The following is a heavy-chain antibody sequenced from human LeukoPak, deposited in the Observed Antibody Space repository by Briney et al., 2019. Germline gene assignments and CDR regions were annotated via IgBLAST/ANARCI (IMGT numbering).Heavy chain of an antibody. CDR3: ARDLHTSSGTTS. J-gene: IGHJ5*02. CDR1: GYTFTGYY. Sequence: GASVKVSCKASGYTFTGYYIHWVRQAPGQGREWMGWINPNSGGTNYAQKFQCRVTMTRDTSISTAHMELSSLRSDDTAVYYCARDLHTSSGTTSWGQGTLVTVSS. V-gene: IGHV1-2*02. D-gene: IGHD1-1*01. CDR2: INPNSGGT.